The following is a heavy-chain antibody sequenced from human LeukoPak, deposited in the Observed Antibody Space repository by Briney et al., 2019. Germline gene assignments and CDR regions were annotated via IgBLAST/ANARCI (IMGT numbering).Heavy chain of an antibody. D-gene: IGHD6-6*01. CDR1: GFTFSNAW. J-gene: IGHJ3*02. CDR3: TTASGSSPSYDAFGI. V-gene: IGHV3-15*01. CDR2: IKSKTDGGTT. Sequence: GGSLRLSCAASGFTFSNAWMSWVRQAPGKGLEWVGRIKSKTDGGTTDYAAPVKGRFTISRDDSKNTLYLQMNSLKTEDTAVYYCTTASGSSPSYDAFGIWGQGTMVTVSS.